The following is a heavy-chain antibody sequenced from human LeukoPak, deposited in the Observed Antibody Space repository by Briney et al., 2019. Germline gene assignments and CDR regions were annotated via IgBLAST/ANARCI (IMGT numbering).Heavy chain of an antibody. CDR3: ARDLSGGYDWLGDY. J-gene: IGHJ4*02. D-gene: IGHD5-12*01. Sequence: ASVKVSCKASGGTFSSYAISWVRQAPGQGLEWMGWISAYNGNTNYAQKLQGRVTMTTDTSTSTAYMELRSLRSDDTAVYYCARDLSGGYDWLGDYWGQGTLVTVSS. CDR2: ISAYNGNT. V-gene: IGHV1-18*01. CDR1: GGTFSSYA.